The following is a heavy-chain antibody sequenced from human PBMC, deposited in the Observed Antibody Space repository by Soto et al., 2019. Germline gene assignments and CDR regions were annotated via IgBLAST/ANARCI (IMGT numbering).Heavy chain of an antibody. CDR1: GGSISSSNW. Sequence: PSETLSLTCAVSGGSISSSNWWSWVRQPPGKGLEWIGEIYHSGSTNYNPSLKSRGTITVDKSKNQFSLKLSSVTAADTAVYYCAAPGGYCSGGSCQRYYYGMDVWGQGTTVTVSS. CDR2: IYHSGST. D-gene: IGHD2-15*01. CDR3: AAPGGYCSGGSCQRYYYGMDV. J-gene: IGHJ6*02. V-gene: IGHV4-4*02.